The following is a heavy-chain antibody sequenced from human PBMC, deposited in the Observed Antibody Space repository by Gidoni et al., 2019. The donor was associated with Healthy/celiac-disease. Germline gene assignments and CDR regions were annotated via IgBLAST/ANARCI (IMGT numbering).Heavy chain of an antibody. J-gene: IGHJ3*02. CDR1: GFTFSNAW. D-gene: IGHD4-17*01. CDR3: TTDPPYGGVVDAFDI. Sequence: EVQLVESGGGLVKPGGSLRLSCAASGFTFSNAWMSWVRQAPGKGLEWVGRIKSKTDGGTTDYAAPVKGRFTISRDDSKNTLYLQMNSLKTEDTAVYYCTTDPPYGGVVDAFDIWGQGTMVTVSS. CDR2: IKSKTDGGTT. V-gene: IGHV3-15*01.